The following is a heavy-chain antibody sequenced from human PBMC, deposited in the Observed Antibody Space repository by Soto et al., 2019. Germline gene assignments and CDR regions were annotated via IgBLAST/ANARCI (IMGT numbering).Heavy chain of an antibody. D-gene: IGHD3-10*01. V-gene: IGHV3-30*18. J-gene: IGHJ4*02. CDR1: GFTFRWFG. Sequence: VGSLRLSCAGSGFTFRWFGMNWVRQAPGKGLEWVARISNDGSNEYYVDSVKGRFTISRDNSKNTLYLQMDSLRAEDTAVYYCAKGEVRGIIPSYFDYWGLGTLVTVSS. CDR2: ISNDGSNE. CDR3: AKGEVRGIIPSYFDY.